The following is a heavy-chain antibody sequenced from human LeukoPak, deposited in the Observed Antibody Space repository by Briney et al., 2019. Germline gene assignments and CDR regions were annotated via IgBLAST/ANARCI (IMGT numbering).Heavy chain of an antibody. CDR1: GFTFSNYW. CDR3: ARKRPNYFDY. Sequence: GGSLRLFCAASGFTFSNYWMAWVRQSPGKGPEWVANINLDGSQKYYVDSVKGRFTISRDNAENSLYLQMNSLRAEDTALYYCARKRPNYFDYWGQGTLVTVSS. V-gene: IGHV3-7*01. CDR2: INLDGSQK. J-gene: IGHJ4*02.